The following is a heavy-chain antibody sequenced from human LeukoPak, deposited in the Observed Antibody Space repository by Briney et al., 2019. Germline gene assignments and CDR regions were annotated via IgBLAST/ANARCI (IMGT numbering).Heavy chain of an antibody. Sequence: PETLSLTCTVSGGSISSSSYYWGWIRQPPGKGLEWIGSIYYSGSTYYNPSLKSRVTISVDTSKNQFSLKLSSVTAADTAVYYCARAVAPDYYYYMDVWGKGTTVTVSS. CDR1: GGSISSSSYY. J-gene: IGHJ6*03. CDR3: ARAVAPDYYYYMDV. V-gene: IGHV4-39*01. D-gene: IGHD5-12*01. CDR2: IYYSGST.